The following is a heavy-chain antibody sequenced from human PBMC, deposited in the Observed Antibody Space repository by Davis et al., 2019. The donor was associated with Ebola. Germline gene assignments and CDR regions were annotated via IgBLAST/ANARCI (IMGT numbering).Heavy chain of an antibody. CDR3: ARMPDYSNYLWYYYGMDV. V-gene: IGHV1-3*01. Sequence: GGSLRLSCKGSGYSFTSYWIGWVRQAPGQRLEWMGWINAGNGNTKYSQKFQGRVTITRDTSASTAYMELSSLRSEDTAVYYCARMPDYSNYLWYYYGMDVWGQGTTVTVSS. CDR2: INAGNGNT. CDR1: GYSFTSYW. J-gene: IGHJ6*02. D-gene: IGHD4-11*01.